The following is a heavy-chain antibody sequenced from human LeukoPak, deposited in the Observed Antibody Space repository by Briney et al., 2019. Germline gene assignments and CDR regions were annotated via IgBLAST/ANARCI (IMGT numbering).Heavy chain of an antibody. D-gene: IGHD6-13*01. Sequence: GGSLRLSCAASGFTFSDYGMAWVRQAPGKGLECLSYISPNTYTIYYADSVKGRFTISRDNAKNSLYLQMNSLRAEDTAVYYCAKFIAAPFYFDYWGQGTLVTVSS. CDR2: ISPNTYTI. J-gene: IGHJ4*02. CDR3: AKFIAAPFYFDY. V-gene: IGHV3-48*04. CDR1: GFTFSDYG.